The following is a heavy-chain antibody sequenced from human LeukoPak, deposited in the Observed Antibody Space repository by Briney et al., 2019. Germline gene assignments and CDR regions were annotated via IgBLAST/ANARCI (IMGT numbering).Heavy chain of an antibody. Sequence: SETLSLTCTVSGGSISSSSYYWGWIRQPPGKGLEWIGSIYYSGSTYYNPSLKSRVTISVDTSKNQFSLKLSSVTAADTAVYYCAGLPATIPYFDYWGQGTLVTVSS. J-gene: IGHJ4*02. CDR2: IYYSGST. D-gene: IGHD5-24*01. V-gene: IGHV4-39*01. CDR1: GGSISSSSYY. CDR3: AGLPATIPYFDY.